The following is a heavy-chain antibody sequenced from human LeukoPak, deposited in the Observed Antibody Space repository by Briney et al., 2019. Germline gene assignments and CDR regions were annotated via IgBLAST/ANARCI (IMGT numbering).Heavy chain of an antibody. CDR3: ARHVWDCSGGSCYSGDYGMDV. V-gene: IGHV4-59*08. CDR2: IYYSGST. J-gene: IGHJ6*02. CDR1: GGSISSYY. D-gene: IGHD2-15*01. Sequence: SETLSLTCTVSGGSISSYYWSWIRQPPGKGLEWIGYIYYSGSTYYNPSLKSRVTISVDTSKNQFSLKLSSVTAADTAVYYCARHVWDCSGGSCYSGDYGMDVWGQGTTVTVSS.